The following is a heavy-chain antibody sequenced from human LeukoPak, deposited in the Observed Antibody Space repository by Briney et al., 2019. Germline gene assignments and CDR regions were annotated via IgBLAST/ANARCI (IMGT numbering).Heavy chain of an antibody. CDR3: ARERKQWLVPNWFDP. V-gene: IGHV7-4-1*02. CDR2: INTNTGNP. CDR1: GYTFTSYA. D-gene: IGHD6-19*01. Sequence: ASVKVSCKASGYTFTSYAMNWVRQAPGQGLEWMGWINTNTGNPTYAQGFTGRFVFSLDASVSTAYLQISSLKAEDTAVYYCARERKQWLVPNWFDPWGQGTLVTVSS. J-gene: IGHJ5*02.